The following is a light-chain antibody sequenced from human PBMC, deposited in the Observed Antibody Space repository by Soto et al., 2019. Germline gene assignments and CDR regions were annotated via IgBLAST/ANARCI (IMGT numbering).Light chain of an antibody. Sequence: EIVLTQSPGTLSLSPGERATLFCRASQSVSSSYLAWYQQKPGQAPRLLIYDTSSRATGIPARFSGSGSGTDFTLTVSRLEPEDFAVYYCQQYDSSPLTFGGGTKVDIK. J-gene: IGKJ4*01. CDR3: QQYDSSPLT. V-gene: IGKV3-20*01. CDR1: QSVSSSY. CDR2: DTS.